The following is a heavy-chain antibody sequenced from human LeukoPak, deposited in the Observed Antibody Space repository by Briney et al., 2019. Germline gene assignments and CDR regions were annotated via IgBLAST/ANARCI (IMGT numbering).Heavy chain of an antibody. CDR1: GFIFSDYG. J-gene: IGHJ4*02. D-gene: IGHD2-21*02. V-gene: IGHV3-30*02. Sequence: GGSLRLSCAASGFIFSDYGMHWVHQAPGKGLEWVTFIRYDGSNKYYADSVKGRFTIPRDNSKNTLYLQMNSLTSEDTAVYYCAKEGTASKPSDLDYWGQGTLVTVSS. CDR3: AKEGTASKPSDLDY. CDR2: IRYDGSNK.